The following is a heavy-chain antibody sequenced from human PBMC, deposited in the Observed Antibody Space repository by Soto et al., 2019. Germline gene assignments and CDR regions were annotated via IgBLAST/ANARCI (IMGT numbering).Heavy chain of an antibody. J-gene: IGHJ5*02. D-gene: IGHD6-19*01. CDR1: GYTFTSYA. Sequence: QVQLVQSGAEEKKPGASVKVSCKASGYTFTSYAMHWVRQAPGQRLEWMGWINAGNGNTKYSQKFQGRVTITRDTSASTAYMELSSLRSEDTAVYYCARGRQWLMYNWLDPWGQGTLVTVSS. CDR2: INAGNGNT. V-gene: IGHV1-3*05. CDR3: ARGRQWLMYNWLDP.